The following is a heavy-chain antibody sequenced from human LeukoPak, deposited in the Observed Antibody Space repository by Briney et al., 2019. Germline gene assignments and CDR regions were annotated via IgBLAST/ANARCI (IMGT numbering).Heavy chain of an antibody. V-gene: IGHV3-73*01. J-gene: IGHJ6*03. CDR1: GFTFSGSA. CDR3: TRPASIVVVPAAIKGMDV. D-gene: IGHD2-2*01. CDR2: IRSKANSYAT. Sequence: QAGGSLRLFCAASGFTFSGSAMHWVRQASGKGLEWVGRIRSKANSYATAYAASVKGRFTISRDDSKNTAYLQMNSLKTEDTAVYYCTRPASIVVVPAAIKGMDVWGKGTTVTVSS.